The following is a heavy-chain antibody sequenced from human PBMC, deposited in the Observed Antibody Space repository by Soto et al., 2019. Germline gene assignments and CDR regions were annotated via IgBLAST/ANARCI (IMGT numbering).Heavy chain of an antibody. V-gene: IGHV3-30*03. CDR1: GFTFSDFG. D-gene: IGHD3-22*01. Sequence: GGSLRLSCVASGFTFSDFGMHWVRQGPGKGLEWLAVISEDAETDFHADSVKGRFTISRDNAENSLYLQMNSLRAEDTGLYYCARDQDYYDLYYHGMDVWGQGTTVTVSS. J-gene: IGHJ6*02. CDR3: ARDQDYYDLYYHGMDV. CDR2: ISEDAETD.